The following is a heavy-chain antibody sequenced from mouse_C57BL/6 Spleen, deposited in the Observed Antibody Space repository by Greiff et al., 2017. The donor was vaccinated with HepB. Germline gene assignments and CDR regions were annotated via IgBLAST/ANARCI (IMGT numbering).Heavy chain of an antibody. CDR1: GYTFTSYW. CDR2: IDPSDSET. Sequence: VKLQQPGAELVRPGSSVKLSCKASGYTFTSYWMHWVKQRPIQGLEWIGNIDPSDSETHYNQKFKDKATLTVDKSSSTAYMQLSSLTSEDYAVYYCARLGYYGSSYTAGYYAMDYWGQGTSVTVSS. V-gene: IGHV1-52*01. CDR3: ARLGYYGSSYTAGYYAMDY. D-gene: IGHD1-1*01. J-gene: IGHJ4*01.